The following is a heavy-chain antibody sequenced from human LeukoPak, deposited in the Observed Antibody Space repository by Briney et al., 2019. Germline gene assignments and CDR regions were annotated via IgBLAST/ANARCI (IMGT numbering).Heavy chain of an antibody. CDR3: ARWDLLPAFDI. Sequence: PSETLSLTCAVYGGSFSGYYWSWIRQTPGKGLEWIGEINHSGSTNYNPSLKSRVTISVDTSKNQFSLKLSSVTAADTAVYYCARWDLLPAFDIWGQGTMVTVSS. V-gene: IGHV4-34*01. CDR1: GGSFSGYY. J-gene: IGHJ3*02. D-gene: IGHD1-26*01. CDR2: INHSGST.